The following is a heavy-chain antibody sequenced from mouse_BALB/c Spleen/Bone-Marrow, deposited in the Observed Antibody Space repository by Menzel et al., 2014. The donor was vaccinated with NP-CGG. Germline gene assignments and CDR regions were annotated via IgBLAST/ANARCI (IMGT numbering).Heavy chain of an antibody. Sequence: VKLVESGAELVRPGASVTLSCKASGYTFTDHEMHWVKQTPVHGLEWIGAIDPETGGTADNQKFRGKATLTADKSSSTAYMELRSLTSGDPAVYYCTSRTPYYDSRYYYTMDYWGQGTSVTVSS. CDR3: TSRTPYYDSRYYYTMDY. J-gene: IGHJ4*01. D-gene: IGHD2-4*01. V-gene: IGHV1-15*01. CDR1: GYTFTDHE. CDR2: IDPETGGT.